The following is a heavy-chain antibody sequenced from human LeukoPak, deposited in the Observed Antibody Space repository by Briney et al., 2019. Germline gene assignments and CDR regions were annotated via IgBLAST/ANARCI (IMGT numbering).Heavy chain of an antibody. Sequence: GGSLRLSCAASGFTFSDYWMSWGRQAPGKGLEWVANIKQDGSEKYYVDSVKGRLTISRDNAKNSLYLQMNSLRAEDTAVYYCARTTVFDYWGQGTLVTVSS. J-gene: IGHJ4*02. CDR2: IKQDGSEK. CDR3: ARTTVFDY. V-gene: IGHV3-7*01. D-gene: IGHD4-17*01. CDR1: GFTFSDYW.